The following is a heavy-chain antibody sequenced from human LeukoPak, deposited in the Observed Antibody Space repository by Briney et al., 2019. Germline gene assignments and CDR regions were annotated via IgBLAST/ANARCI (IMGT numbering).Heavy chain of an antibody. V-gene: IGHV3-23*05. D-gene: IGHD6-19*01. CDR2: IFDAGRI. CDR1: GFTFTTYT. Sequence: PGGSLRLSCAASGFTFTTYTMNWVRRAAGKGWEWVSTIFDAGRITYADSVKGRFTISRDNSKNTLFLQMNSLRADDTAVYYCAGATKWLAHDFWGQGTLVTVSS. CDR3: AGATKWLAHDF. J-gene: IGHJ4*02.